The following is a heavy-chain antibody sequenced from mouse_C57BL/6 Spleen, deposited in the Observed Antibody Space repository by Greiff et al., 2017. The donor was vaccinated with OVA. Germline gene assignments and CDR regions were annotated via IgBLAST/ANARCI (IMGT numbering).Heavy chain of an antibody. V-gene: IGHV1-80*01. CDR3: ARLNDLYYLDY. Sequence: VKVVESGAELVKPGASVKISCKASGYAFSSYWMNWVKQRPGKGLEWIGQIYPGDGDTNYNGKFKGKATLTADKSSSTAYMQLSSLTSEDSAVYFCARLNDLYYLDYWGQGTTLTVSS. D-gene: IGHD2-12*01. CDR1: GYAFSSYW. J-gene: IGHJ2*01. CDR2: IYPGDGDT.